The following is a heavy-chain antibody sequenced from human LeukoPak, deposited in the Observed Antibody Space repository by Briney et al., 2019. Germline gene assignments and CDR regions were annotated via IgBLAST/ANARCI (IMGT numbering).Heavy chain of an antibody. CDR3: AKDQRDGDYGNFDY. Sequence: GGSLRLSCAASGFTFHDYDMSWVRQSPGKGLEWVSAISGSGGTTYYADSVKGRFTISRDNSKNTLFLQMNNLRAEDTAVYYCAKDQRDGDYGNFDYWGQGTLVTVSS. V-gene: IGHV3-23*01. CDR2: ISGSGGTT. J-gene: IGHJ4*02. D-gene: IGHD4-17*01. CDR1: GFTFHDYD.